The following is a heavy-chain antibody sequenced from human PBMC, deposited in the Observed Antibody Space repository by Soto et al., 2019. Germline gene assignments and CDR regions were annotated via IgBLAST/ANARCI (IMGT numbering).Heavy chain of an antibody. CDR1: GETFTDSS. CDR2: INLNSGDT. D-gene: IGHD5-12*01. V-gene: IGHV1-2*02. J-gene: IGHJ5*02. Sequence: ASVKVSCKTSGETFTDSSMHWVRQAPGQGLEWMGWINLNSGDTNYAEKFRGRVTMTRDTSIITAYMELTRLKSDDTAVYYCARDLGGYDLYGPDTWGQGTLVTVSS. CDR3: ARDLGGYDLYGPDT.